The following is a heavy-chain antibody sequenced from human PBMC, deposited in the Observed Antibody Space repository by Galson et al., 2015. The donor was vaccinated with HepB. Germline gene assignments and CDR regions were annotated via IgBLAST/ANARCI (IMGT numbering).Heavy chain of an antibody. CDR2: ISYDGSNK. CDR1: GFTFSSYA. V-gene: IGHV3-30-3*01. CDR3: ARDSGLTMLDAFDI. D-gene: IGHD4/OR15-4a*01. Sequence: SLRLSCAASGFTFSSYAMHWVRQAPGKGLEWVAVISYDGSNKYYADSVKGRFTISRDNSKNTLYLQMNSLRAEDTAVYYCARDSGLTMLDAFDIWGQGTMVTVSS. J-gene: IGHJ3*02.